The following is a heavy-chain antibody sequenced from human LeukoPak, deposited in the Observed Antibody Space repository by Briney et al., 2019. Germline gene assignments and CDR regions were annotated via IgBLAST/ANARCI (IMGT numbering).Heavy chain of an antibody. V-gene: IGHV4-59*11. CDR3: ASDLVTVTKGFDI. CDR2: ISYIGTT. J-gene: IGHJ3*02. CDR1: DDSFSSHY. D-gene: IGHD4-17*01. Sequence: SETLSLTCAVSDDSFSSHYWTWIRQPPGKGLEWIGYISYIGTTNYNPSLKSRVTLSIDTSKNQFSLKLRSVTAAHTAVYYCASDLVTVTKGFDIWGQGTMVSVSS.